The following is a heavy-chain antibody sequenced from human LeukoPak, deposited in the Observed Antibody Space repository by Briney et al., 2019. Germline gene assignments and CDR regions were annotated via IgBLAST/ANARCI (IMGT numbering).Heavy chain of an antibody. CDR3: ARPNYDILTGYWYFDY. D-gene: IGHD3-9*01. J-gene: IGHJ4*02. V-gene: IGHV4-59*08. CDR2: IYYSGST. Sequence: SETLSLTCTVSGGSISSCYWSWIRQPPGKGLEWIGYIYYSGSTNYNPSLKSRVTISVDTSKDQFSLKLSSVTAADTAVYYCARPNYDILTGYWYFDYWGQGTLVTVSS. CDR1: GGSISSCY.